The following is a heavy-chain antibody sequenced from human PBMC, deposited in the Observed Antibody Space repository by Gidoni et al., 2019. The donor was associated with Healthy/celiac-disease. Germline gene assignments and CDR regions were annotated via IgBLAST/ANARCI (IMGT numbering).Heavy chain of an antibody. CDR1: GYSFTSYW. D-gene: IGHD3-22*01. Sequence: EVQLVQSGAEVKKPGASLKISCKGSGYSFTSYWIGWVRQMPGKGLEWMGIIYPGDSDTRYSPSFQGQVTISADKSISTAYLQWSSLKASDTAMYYCASASRGYRPSDAFDIWGQGTMVTVSS. V-gene: IGHV5-51*01. J-gene: IGHJ3*02. CDR2: IYPGDSDT. CDR3: ASASRGYRPSDAFDI.